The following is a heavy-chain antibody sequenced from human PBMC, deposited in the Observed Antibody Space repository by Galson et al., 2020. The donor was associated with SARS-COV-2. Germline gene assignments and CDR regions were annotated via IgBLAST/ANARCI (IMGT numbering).Heavy chain of an antibody. J-gene: IGHJ6*03. CDR2: IHYSGST. D-gene: IGHD3-3*01. CDR3: ARQVGITIFGVVTRIFMYV. Sequence: SETLSLTCTVSGGSIRSSSYYWGWIRQPPGKGLERIGSIHYSGSTYYNPSLKSRVTISVDTSKNQCSLKLSSVPAADTAVYYCARQVGITIFGVVTRIFMYVWGKVTTVTVSS. CDR1: GGSIRSSSYY. V-gene: IGHV4-39*07.